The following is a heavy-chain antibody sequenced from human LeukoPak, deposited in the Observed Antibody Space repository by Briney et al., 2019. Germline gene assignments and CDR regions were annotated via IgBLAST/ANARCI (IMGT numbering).Heavy chain of an antibody. J-gene: IGHJ6*03. V-gene: IGHV4-38-2*02. Sequence: SETLSLTCTVSGYSISSGYYWGWIRQPPGKGLEWIGSIYHSGSTNYNPSLKSRVTISVDTSKNQFSLKLSSVTAADTAVYYCARRRVALFFYYYYYMDVWGKGTTVTISS. CDR3: ARRRVALFFYYYYYMDV. CDR2: IYHSGST. D-gene: IGHD3-3*01. CDR1: GYSISSGYY.